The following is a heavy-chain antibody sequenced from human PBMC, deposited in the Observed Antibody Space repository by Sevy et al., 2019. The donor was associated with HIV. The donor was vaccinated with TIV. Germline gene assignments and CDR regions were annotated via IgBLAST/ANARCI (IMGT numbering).Heavy chain of an antibody. D-gene: IGHD4-17*01. J-gene: IGHJ4*02. Sequence: GGSLRLSCAASGFTFSSYGMHWVRQAPGKGLEWVAFIRYDGSNKYYADSVKGRFTISRDNSKNTLYLQMNSLRAEDTAVYNCAKDLSLNDYGGIAGIDYWGQGTLVTVSS. CDR2: IRYDGSNK. V-gene: IGHV3-30*02. CDR3: AKDLSLNDYGGIAGIDY. CDR1: GFTFSSYG.